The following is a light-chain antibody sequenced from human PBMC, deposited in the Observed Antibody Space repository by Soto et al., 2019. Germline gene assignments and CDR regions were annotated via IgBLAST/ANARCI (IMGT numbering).Light chain of an antibody. CDR1: QSVLYSADNKNY. V-gene: IGKV4-1*01. J-gene: IGKJ4*01. CDR3: QQYYSTPLT. CDR2: WAS. Sequence: DIVMTQSPHSLSVSLGEGATINCKAGQSVLYSADNKNYLAWYQQKPGQPPTLLIYWASTRESGVPDRFSGSGSGTDFTLTISSLQAEDVAVYYCQQYYSTPLTFGGGTKVDIK.